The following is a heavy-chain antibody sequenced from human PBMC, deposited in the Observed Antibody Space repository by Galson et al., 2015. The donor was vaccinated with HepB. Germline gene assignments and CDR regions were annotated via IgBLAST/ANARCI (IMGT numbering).Heavy chain of an antibody. V-gene: IGHV1-46*01. CDR3: ARAETALDY. Sequence: SVKVSCKASGYSFTSFHMHWVRQAPGQGLEWMGIFYPSNFFTTYAQKFQGRITMTGDTSTTTIYMELSSLRSEDTAMYYRARAETALDYWGQGTLVTVSS. D-gene: IGHD2-21*02. CDR2: FYPSNFFT. CDR1: GYSFTSFH. J-gene: IGHJ4*02.